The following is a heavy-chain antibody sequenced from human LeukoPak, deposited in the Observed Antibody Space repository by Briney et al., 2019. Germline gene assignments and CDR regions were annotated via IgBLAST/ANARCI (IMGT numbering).Heavy chain of an antibody. J-gene: IGHJ4*02. Sequence: PGGSLRLSCAASGFTFSSYAMHWVRQAPGKGLEWVAVISYDGSNKYYADSVKGRFTISRDNSKNTLYLQMNSLRAEDTAVYYCARDWLYYGSGSPGIFDYWGQGTLVTVSS. D-gene: IGHD3-10*01. CDR2: ISYDGSNK. CDR1: GFTFSSYA. V-gene: IGHV3-30-3*01. CDR3: ARDWLYYGSGSPGIFDY.